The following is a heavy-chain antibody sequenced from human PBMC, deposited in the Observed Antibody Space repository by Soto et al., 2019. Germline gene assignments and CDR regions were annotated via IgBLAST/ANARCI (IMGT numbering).Heavy chain of an antibody. CDR3: ARGTLYNWNDEGTDY. V-gene: IGHV3-33*01. Sequence: GGSLRLSCAASGFTFSSYGMHWVRQAPGKGLEWVAIIWYDGSNKNYADSVKGRLNISRDNSKNTLYLQMNSLRAEDTAVYYCARGTLYNWNDEGTDYWGQGTLVTVSS. CDR2: IWYDGSNK. D-gene: IGHD1-1*01. J-gene: IGHJ4*02. CDR1: GFTFSSYG.